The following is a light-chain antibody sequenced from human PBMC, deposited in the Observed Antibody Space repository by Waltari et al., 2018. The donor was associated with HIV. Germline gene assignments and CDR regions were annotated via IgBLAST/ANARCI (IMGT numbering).Light chain of an antibody. CDR2: NNS. V-gene: IGLV1-40*01. J-gene: IGLJ1*01. CDR3: QSYDSSLSGSDV. CDR1: SSNIGAGLD. Sequence: QSVLTQPPSVSGAPGQRVTIPCTGSSSNIGAGLDVHWYQQLPGTAPKLLIYNNSNRPSGVPDRFAGSKSGTSASRAITGLQAEDEADYYCQSYDSSLSGSDVFGTGTKVTVL.